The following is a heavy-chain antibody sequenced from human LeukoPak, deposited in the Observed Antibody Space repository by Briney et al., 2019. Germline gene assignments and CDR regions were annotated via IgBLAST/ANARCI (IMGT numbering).Heavy chain of an antibody. CDR1: GFTFSSYG. Sequence: PGGSLRLSCAASGFTFSSYGMHWVRQAPGKGLEWVAVISYDGSNKYYADSVKGRFTISRDNSKNTLYLQMNSLRAEDTAVYYCAKDFPSWGDYGDQPPVGYWGQGTLVTVSS. J-gene: IGHJ4*02. D-gene: IGHD4-17*01. CDR2: ISYDGSNK. V-gene: IGHV3-30*18. CDR3: AKDFPSWGDYGDQPPVGY.